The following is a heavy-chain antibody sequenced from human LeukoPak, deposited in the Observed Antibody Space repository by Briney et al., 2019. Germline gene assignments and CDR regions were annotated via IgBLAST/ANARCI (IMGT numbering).Heavy chain of an antibody. CDR2: VSNSGSYT. CDR1: GFTFSGEY. Sequence: PGGSLRLSCAASGFTFSGEYMSWIRQAPGKGLEWVSYVSNSGSYTNYADSVKGRFTISRDNAKSSLYLQMNSVRAEDTAVYYCARSRGAGPGAHFDYWGQGTLVTVSS. D-gene: IGHD6-19*01. J-gene: IGHJ4*02. CDR3: ARSRGAGPGAHFDY. V-gene: IGHV3-11*03.